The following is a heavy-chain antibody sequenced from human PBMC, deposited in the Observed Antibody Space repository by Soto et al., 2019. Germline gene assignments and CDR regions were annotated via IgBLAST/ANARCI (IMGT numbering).Heavy chain of an antibody. V-gene: IGHV2-5*02. J-gene: IGHJ4*02. Sequence: QITLNESGPALVKPTQTLTLTCTFSGFSLNTRDVGVGWIRQPPGKALEWLGVVYWDDDKTYSPSLKSRLTNTKDAPTNQVVLRMTKMDPVDTATYYCAHCRGGVASFWGQGTLVTVSS. CDR1: GFSLNTRDVG. D-gene: IGHD3-16*01. CDR3: AHCRGGVASF. CDR2: VYWDDDK.